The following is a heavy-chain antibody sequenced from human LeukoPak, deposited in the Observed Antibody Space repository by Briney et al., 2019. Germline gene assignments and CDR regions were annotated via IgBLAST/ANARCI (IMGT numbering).Heavy chain of an antibody. CDR2: IYYSGST. V-gene: IGHV4-31*03. CDR3: ARDRGYDSSGYRLNWFDP. CDR1: GGSISSGGYY. D-gene: IGHD3-22*01. Sequence: PSETLSLTCTVSGGSISSGGYYWSWIRQHPGKGLEWIGYIYYSGSTYYNPSLKSRVTISVDTSKNQFSLKLSSVTAADTAVYYCARDRGYDSSGYRLNWFDPWGQGTLVTVSS. J-gene: IGHJ5*02.